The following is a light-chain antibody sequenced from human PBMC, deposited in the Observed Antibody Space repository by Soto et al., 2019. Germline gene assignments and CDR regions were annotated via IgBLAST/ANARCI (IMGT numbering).Light chain of an antibody. V-gene: IGLV6-57*04. Sequence: NFMLTQPHSVSESPGKTVTISCTRSSGNIASTYVQWYQQRPGSAPTTVIYEDNQRPSGVPDRFSGSIDSSSNSASLTISGLKTEDEADYYCQSYDSNSVIFGGGTKLTVL. CDR3: QSYDSNSVI. CDR2: EDN. J-gene: IGLJ2*01. CDR1: SGNIASTY.